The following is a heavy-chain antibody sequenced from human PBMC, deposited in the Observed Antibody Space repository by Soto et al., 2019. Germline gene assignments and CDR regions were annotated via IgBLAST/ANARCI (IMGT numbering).Heavy chain of an antibody. Sequence: QVQLVQSGAEVKKPGASVKVSCKASGYTFTSYYMHWVRQAPGQGLEWMGIINPSGGSTSYAQKFQVRVTMTGATSTSKVYMELSSLRSEDTAVYYCAGGLVVVVAATFDWFDPWGQGTLVTVSS. D-gene: IGHD2-15*01. V-gene: IGHV1-46*01. CDR2: INPSGGST. CDR3: AGGLVVVVAATFDWFDP. CDR1: GYTFTSYY. J-gene: IGHJ5*02.